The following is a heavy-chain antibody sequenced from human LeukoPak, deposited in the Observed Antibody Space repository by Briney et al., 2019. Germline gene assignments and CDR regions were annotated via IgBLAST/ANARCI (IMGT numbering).Heavy chain of an antibody. CDR2: IIPIFGTA. V-gene: IGHV1-69*06. CDR1: GGTFSSYA. D-gene: IGHD1-14*01. J-gene: IGHJ4*02. CDR3: ARVRRISKERSGYFDY. Sequence: SVKVSCKASGGTFSSYAISGVRQAPGQGVEWMRGIIPIFGTANYAQKFQGRVTITATKSMSTAYIELSSLRSEDPAVYYCARVRRISKERSGYFDYWGQGTLVTVSS.